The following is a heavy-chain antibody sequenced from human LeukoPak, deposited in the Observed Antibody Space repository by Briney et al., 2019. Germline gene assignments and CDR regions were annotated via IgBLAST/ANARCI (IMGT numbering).Heavy chain of an antibody. CDR1: GGSISSYY. V-gene: IGHV4-59*01. D-gene: IGHD6-19*01. CDR3: ARGVGIAVAFDYMDV. CDR2: IYYSRST. J-gene: IGHJ6*03. Sequence: PSETLSLTCTVSGGSISSYYWSWIRQPPGKGLEWIGYIYYSRSTNYNPSLKSQVTISVDTSKNQFSLKLSSVTAADTAVYYCARGVGIAVAFDYMDVWGKGTTVTVSS.